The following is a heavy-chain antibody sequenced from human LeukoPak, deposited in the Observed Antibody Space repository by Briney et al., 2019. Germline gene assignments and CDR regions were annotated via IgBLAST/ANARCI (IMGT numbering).Heavy chain of an antibody. CDR2: IYPGDSDT. D-gene: IGHD2-15*01. V-gene: IGHV5-51*03. CDR1: GYSFTSYW. CDR3: AGGYCSGGSCYWFDP. Sequence: GEPLKISCKGSGYSFTSYWIGWVRQMPGKGLEWMGIIYPGDSDTRYSPSFQGQVTISADKSISTAYLQWGSLKASDTAMYYCAGGYCSGGSCYWFDPWGQGTLVTVSS. J-gene: IGHJ5*02.